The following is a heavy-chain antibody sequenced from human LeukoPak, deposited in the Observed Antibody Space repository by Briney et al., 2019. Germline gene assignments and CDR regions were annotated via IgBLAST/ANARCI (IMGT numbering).Heavy chain of an antibody. D-gene: IGHD6-19*01. CDR2: FDPEDGET. J-gene: IGHJ6*03. CDR1: GYTLTELS. CDR3: ARSKSGWGDYYYYYYMDV. V-gene: IGHV1-24*01. Sequence: ASVKVSCKVSGYTLTELSMHWVRQAPGKGLEWMGGFDPEDGETIYAQKFQGRVTITTDESTSTAYMEPSSLRSEDTAVYYCARSKSGWGDYYYYYYMDVWGKGTTVTVSS.